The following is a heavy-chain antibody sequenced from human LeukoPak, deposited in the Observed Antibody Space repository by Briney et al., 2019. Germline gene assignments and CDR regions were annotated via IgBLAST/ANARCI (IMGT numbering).Heavy chain of an antibody. Sequence: SETLSLTCSVSGGSISSSSYYRGWIRQPPGKGLEWIGSIYYSGSTYYNPSLKSRVTISVDTSKNQFSLKLSSVTAADTAVYYCARHGRNCSGGSCSTDPCGQGTLVTVSS. J-gene: IGHJ5*02. CDR1: GGSISSSSYY. V-gene: IGHV4-39*01. D-gene: IGHD2-15*01. CDR3: ARHGRNCSGGSCSTDP. CDR2: IYYSGST.